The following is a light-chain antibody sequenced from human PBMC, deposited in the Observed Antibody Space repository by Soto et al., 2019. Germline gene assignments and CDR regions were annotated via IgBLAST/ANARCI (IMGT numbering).Light chain of an antibody. J-gene: IGLJ2*01. CDR2: SDN. V-gene: IGLV1-44*01. Sequence: QSVLTQPPSASGTPGQRVTISCSGSRSNLGTNTVNWYQHLPGTAPPLLIYSDNQRPSGVPDRFSGSKSGTSASLAISGLQSEDEADYYCAAWDDSLNGLVVFGGGTKVTVL. CDR1: RSNLGTNT. CDR3: AAWDDSLNGLVV.